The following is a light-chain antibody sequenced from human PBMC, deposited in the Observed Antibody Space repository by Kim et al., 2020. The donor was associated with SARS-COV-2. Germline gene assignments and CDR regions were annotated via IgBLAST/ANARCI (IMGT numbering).Light chain of an antibody. J-gene: IGLJ3*02. CDR2: SNN. Sequence: QIAAIACTGNSKNVSKEGAAWLQHNQRHPPTLLSCSNNNRPSGISESFAASRAGNTASLPITGLQPEDEADYYCSTWDSSLSAWVFGEGTQLTFL. CDR1: SKNVSKEG. V-gene: IGLV10-54*01. CDR3: STWDSSLSAWV.